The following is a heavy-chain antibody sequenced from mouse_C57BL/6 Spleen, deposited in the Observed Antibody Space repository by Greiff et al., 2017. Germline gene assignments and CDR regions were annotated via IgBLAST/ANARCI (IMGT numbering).Heavy chain of an antibody. CDR2: IDPETGGT. J-gene: IGHJ3*01. CDR1: GYTFTDYE. V-gene: IGHV1-15*01. CDR3: TRSGYDYDAWFAY. Sequence: LQESGAELVRPGASVTLSCKASGYTFTDYEMHWVKQTPVHGLEWIGAIDPETGGTAYNQKFKGKAILTADKSSSTAYMELRSLTSEDSAVYYCTRSGYDYDAWFAYWGQGTLVTVSA. D-gene: IGHD2-4*01.